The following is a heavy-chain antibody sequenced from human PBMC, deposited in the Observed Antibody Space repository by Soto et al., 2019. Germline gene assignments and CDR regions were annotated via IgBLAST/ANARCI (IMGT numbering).Heavy chain of an antibody. D-gene: IGHD3-10*01. CDR2: TYYRSKWYN. V-gene: IGHV6-1*01. CDR1: GDSVSSNSAA. Sequence: PSQTLSLTCVISGDSVSSNSAAWNWIRQSPSRGLEWLGRTYYRSKWYNDYAVSVKSRITIKPDTSKNHFSLQLNSVTPDDTAVYYCARGAGSGSYHPLTFDYWGQGALVTVSS. CDR3: ARGAGSGSYHPLTFDY. J-gene: IGHJ4*02.